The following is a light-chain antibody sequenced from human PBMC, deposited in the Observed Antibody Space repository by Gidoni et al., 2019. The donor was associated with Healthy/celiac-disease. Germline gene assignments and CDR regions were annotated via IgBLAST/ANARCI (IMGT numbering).Light chain of an antibody. CDR2: DAS. CDR1: QDISNY. V-gene: IGKV1-33*01. J-gene: IGKJ2*01. CDR3: QQYDTLPDT. Sequence: DIQMTHSPSSLSASVGDRVTITCQASQDISNYLNWYQQKPGKAPKLLIYDASNLETGVPSRFSGSGSRTDFTFTISSLQPKDIATYYCQQYDTLPDTFGQGTKLEIK.